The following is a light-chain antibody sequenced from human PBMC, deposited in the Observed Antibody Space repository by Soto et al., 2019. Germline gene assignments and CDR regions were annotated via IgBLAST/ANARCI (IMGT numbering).Light chain of an antibody. CDR2: AVS. CDR3: CSYTSFSTVV. Sequence: QSALTQPASVSGSPGQSITISCTGTSSDVGGYNHVSWYQHSPGKAPKLILFAVSDRPSCVSHRFSGSKSGNTASLTISGLQAEDEADYYCCSYTSFSTVVFGGGTKLPVL. CDR1: SSDVGGYNH. J-gene: IGLJ2*01. V-gene: IGLV2-14*01.